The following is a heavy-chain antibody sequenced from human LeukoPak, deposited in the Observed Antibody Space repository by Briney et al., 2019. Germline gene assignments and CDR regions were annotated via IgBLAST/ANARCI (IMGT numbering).Heavy chain of an antibody. V-gene: IGHV4-61*02. Sequence: SETLSLTCTVSGGSINSDSYYWSWIRQPAGRGLEWIGRIYTSGSTNYNPSLKSRVTMSVDTSKNQFSLKLSSVTAADTAVYYYARGRYDTSGQWRGYFDYWGQGTLVTVSS. J-gene: IGHJ4*02. D-gene: IGHD3-22*01. CDR3: ARGRYDTSGQWRGYFDY. CDR1: GGSINSDSYY. CDR2: IYTSGST.